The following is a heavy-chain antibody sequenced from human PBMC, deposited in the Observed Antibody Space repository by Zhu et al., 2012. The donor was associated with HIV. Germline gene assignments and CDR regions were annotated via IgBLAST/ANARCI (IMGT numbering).Heavy chain of an antibody. Sequence: QVHLQESGPGLVKPSETLSLTCTVSAGSISSDSHYWGWIRQPPGKGLEWIGTIHSTGSTYYNPSPTSRLTIVVDTSKNQLSLTPSSVTAADTAVYYCARHSSGDTCRGICTFDIWGQGTMVAVSS. V-gene: IGHV4-39*01. D-gene: IGHD2-15*01. CDR2: IHSTGST. CDR1: AGSISSDSHY. J-gene: IGHJ3*02. CDR3: ARHSSGDTCRGICTFDI.